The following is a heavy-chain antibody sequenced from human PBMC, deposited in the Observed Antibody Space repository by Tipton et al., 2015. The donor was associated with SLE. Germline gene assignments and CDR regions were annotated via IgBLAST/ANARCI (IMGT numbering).Heavy chain of an antibody. J-gene: IGHJ6*03. Sequence: TLSLTCAVSGGSISSGGYSWSWIRQPPGKGLEWIGYIYHSGSTYYNPSLKSRVTISVDTSKNQFSLKLSSVTAADTAVYYCARGGPERYYDFWSGYYPYYYMDVWGKGTTVTVSS. CDR1: GGSISSGGYS. V-gene: IGHV4-30-2*01. D-gene: IGHD3-3*01. CDR2: IYHSGST. CDR3: ARGGPERYYDFWSGYYPYYYMDV.